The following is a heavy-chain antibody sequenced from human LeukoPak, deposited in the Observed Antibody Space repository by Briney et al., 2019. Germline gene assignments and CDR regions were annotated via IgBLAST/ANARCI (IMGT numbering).Heavy chain of an antibody. J-gene: IGHJ4*02. CDR2: LSGSGGIT. Sequence: SGGSLRLSCAASGFTFSNYAMSWVRQAPGKGLEWVSTLSGSGGITYYADSVKGRFTISRDNSKNTLYLQKNSLRAEDTAVYYCAKRTRGYSYGTLDYWGQGTLVTVSS. D-gene: IGHD5-18*01. CDR3: AKRTRGYSYGTLDY. CDR1: GFTFSNYA. V-gene: IGHV3-23*01.